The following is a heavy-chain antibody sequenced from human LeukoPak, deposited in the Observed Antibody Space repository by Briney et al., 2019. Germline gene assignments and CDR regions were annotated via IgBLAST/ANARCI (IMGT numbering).Heavy chain of an antibody. CDR2: IWCDGSNQ. D-gene: IGHD2-2*01. V-gene: IGHV3-33*06. Sequence: GGSLRLSCAASGFTFSRYGMHWVRQVPGKGLEWVAGIWCDGSNQCYADSVKGRFTISRDNSKNTLYLQMSSLRAEDTAVYYCAKDFVPAAPYAMDVWGQGTTVTVSS. CDR3: AKDFVPAAPYAMDV. J-gene: IGHJ6*02. CDR1: GFTFSRYG.